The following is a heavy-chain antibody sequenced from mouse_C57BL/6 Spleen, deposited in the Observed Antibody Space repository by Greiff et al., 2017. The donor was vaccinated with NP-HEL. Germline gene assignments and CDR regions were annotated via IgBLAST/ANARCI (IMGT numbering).Heavy chain of an antibody. CDR3: ARHDFYWYFDV. Sequence: DVKLVESGGGLVKPGGSLKLSCAASGFTFSSYTMSWVRQTPEKRLEWVATISGGGGNTYYPDSVKGRFTISRDNAKNTLYLQMSSLRSEDTALYYCARHDFYWYFDVWGTGTTVTVSS. D-gene: IGHD2-13*01. CDR2: ISGGGGNT. J-gene: IGHJ1*03. CDR1: GFTFSSYT. V-gene: IGHV5-9*01.